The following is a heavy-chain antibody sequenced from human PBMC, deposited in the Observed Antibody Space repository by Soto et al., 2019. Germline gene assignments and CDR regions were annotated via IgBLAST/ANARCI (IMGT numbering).Heavy chain of an antibody. CDR3: ARNLGLGLLRWNWFDP. J-gene: IGHJ5*02. D-gene: IGHD2-15*01. V-gene: IGHV4-61*01. CDR1: GGSVSSGSYY. Sequence: QVQLQESGPGLVKPSETLSLTCTVSGGSVSSGSYYWSWIRQPPGKGLEWIGYIYYSGSTNYNPSIKSRLSISVDTSKNQFSLKLSSVTAADTAVYYCARNLGLGLLRWNWFDPWGQGTLVTVSS. CDR2: IYYSGST.